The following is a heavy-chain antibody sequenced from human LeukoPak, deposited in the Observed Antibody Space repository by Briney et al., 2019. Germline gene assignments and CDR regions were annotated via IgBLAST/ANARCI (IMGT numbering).Heavy chain of an antibody. D-gene: IGHD5-12*01. CDR2: IYYSGST. V-gene: IGHV4-31*03. Sequence: PSETLSLTCTVSGGSISSGGYYWSWIRQHPGKGLEWIGYIYYSGSTYYNPSLKSRVTISVDTSKNQFSLKLSSVTAADTAVYYCARDRGAGYDRDFDYWGQGTLVTVSS. CDR3: ARDRGAGYDRDFDY. J-gene: IGHJ4*02. CDR1: GGSISSGGYY.